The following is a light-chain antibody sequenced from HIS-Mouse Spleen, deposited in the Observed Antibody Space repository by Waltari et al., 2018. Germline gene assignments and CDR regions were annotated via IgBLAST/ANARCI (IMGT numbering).Light chain of an antibody. V-gene: IGLV2-14*03. CDR2: DVS. Sequence: QSALTQPASVSGSPGQSITISCTGTRSDFGGYNYFSVYQQHPGKAPKLMIYDVSNRPSGVSNRFSGSKSGNTASLTISGLQAEDEADYYCSSYTSSSFNVVFGGGTKLTVL. CDR3: SSYTSSSFNVV. J-gene: IGLJ2*01. CDR1: RSDFGGYNY.